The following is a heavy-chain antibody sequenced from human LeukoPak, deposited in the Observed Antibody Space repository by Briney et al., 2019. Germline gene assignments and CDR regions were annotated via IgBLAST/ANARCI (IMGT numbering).Heavy chain of an antibody. J-gene: IGHJ4*02. D-gene: IGHD3-16*02. Sequence: SETLSLTCTVSGGSITSYFWSWIRQPAGKGLEWIGRIYTSGSTNYNPSLKSRVTMSVDTSENQFSLKLSSMTAADTAVYYCARGAAASYHYFDYWGQGTLVSVSS. CDR2: IYTSGST. V-gene: IGHV4-4*07. CDR3: ARGAAASYHYFDY. CDR1: GGSITSYF.